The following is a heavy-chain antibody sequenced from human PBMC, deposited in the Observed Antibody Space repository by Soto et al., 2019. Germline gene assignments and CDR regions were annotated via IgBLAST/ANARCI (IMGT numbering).Heavy chain of an antibody. Sequence: VSCQASVGTFSHYAFSWVGQAPGQGLEWMGERMPIFGTANYVQNFQGRVTIPADESTNTAYMELSSLRSEDTAAYYCVRGDGYNLRFVYRFDYWGQGTLVTVSS. V-gene: IGHV1-69*01. D-gene: IGHD5-12*01. CDR1: VGTFSHYA. CDR3: VRGDGYNLRFVYRFDY. CDR2: RMPIFGTA. J-gene: IGHJ4*02.